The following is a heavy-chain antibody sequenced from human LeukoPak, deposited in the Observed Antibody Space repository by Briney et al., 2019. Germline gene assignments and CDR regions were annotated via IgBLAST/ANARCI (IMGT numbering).Heavy chain of an antibody. CDR3: ARGPRAPRSPEYFQH. CDR1: GYTFTSYG. V-gene: IGHV1-18*01. D-gene: IGHD5-24*01. Sequence: ASVKVSCKAPGYTFTSYGISWVRQAPGQGLEWMGWISAYNGNTNYAQKLQGRVTMTTDTSTSTAYMELRSLRSDDTAVYYCARGPRAPRSPEYFQHWGQGTLVTVSS. CDR2: ISAYNGNT. J-gene: IGHJ1*01.